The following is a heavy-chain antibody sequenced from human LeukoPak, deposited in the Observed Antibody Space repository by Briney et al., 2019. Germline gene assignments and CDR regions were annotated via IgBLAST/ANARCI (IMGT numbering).Heavy chain of an antibody. CDR2: ITSSSSYT. Sequence: PGGSLRLSCAASGFTFSTYNMNWVRQAPGKGLEWVSSITSSSSYTFYADSVKGRFTISRDNAKNSLYLQMNSLRAEDTAIYYCASEGYCSSTSCYWLDSKSAYYFDYWGQGTLVTVSS. CDR1: GFTFSTYN. V-gene: IGHV3-21*01. D-gene: IGHD2-2*01. J-gene: IGHJ4*02. CDR3: ASEGYCSSTSCYWLDSKSAYYFDY.